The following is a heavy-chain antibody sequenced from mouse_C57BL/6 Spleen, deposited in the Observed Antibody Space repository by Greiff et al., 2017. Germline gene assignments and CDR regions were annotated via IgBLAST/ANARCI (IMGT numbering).Heavy chain of an antibody. D-gene: IGHD4-1*01. CDR1: GYSITSGYY. CDR2: ISYDGSN. CDR3: ARARAPNWDEAY. J-gene: IGHJ3*01. Sequence: EVQLQESGPGLVKPSQSLSLTCSVTGYSITSGYYWNWIRQFPGNKLEWMGYISYDGSNNYNPSLKNRISITRDTSKNQFFLKLNSVTTEDTATYYCARARAPNWDEAYWGQGTLVTVSA. V-gene: IGHV3-6*01.